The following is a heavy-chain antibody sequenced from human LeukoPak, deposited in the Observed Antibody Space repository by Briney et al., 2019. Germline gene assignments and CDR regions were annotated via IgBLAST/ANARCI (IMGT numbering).Heavy chain of an antibody. CDR2: ISYDGSNK. J-gene: IGHJ4*02. CDR1: GFTFSSYG. V-gene: IGHV3-30*18. Sequence: GGSLRLSCAASGFTFSSYGVHWVRQAPGKGLEWVAVISYDGSNKYYADSVKGRFTISRDNSKNTLYLQMNSLRAEDTAVYYCAKSFSMIVPDYWGQGTLVTVSS. D-gene: IGHD3-22*01. CDR3: AKSFSMIVPDY.